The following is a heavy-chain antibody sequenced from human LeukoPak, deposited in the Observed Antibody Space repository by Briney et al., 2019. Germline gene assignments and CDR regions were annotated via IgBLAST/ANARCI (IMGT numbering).Heavy chain of an antibody. Sequence: SETLSLTCTVSGGSISSNTCYWGWIRQPPGKGLEWIGTICSSGSTYYNPSLKSRLTISVDTSKNQFSLKLSSVTAADTAIYYCVKDRGSHVTDYWGQGTLVTVSS. J-gene: IGHJ4*02. CDR2: ICSSGST. D-gene: IGHD1-26*01. CDR1: GGSISSNTCY. V-gene: IGHV4-39*07. CDR3: VKDRGSHVTDY.